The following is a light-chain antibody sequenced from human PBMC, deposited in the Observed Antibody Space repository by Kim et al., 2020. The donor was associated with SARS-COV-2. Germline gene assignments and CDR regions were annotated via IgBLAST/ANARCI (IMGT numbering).Light chain of an antibody. V-gene: IGKV3-20*01. Sequence: SPGERATLSCRASQSVSSTYLGWYQQKPGQAPRLLIYGGSTRATGIPDRFSGTGSETDFTLTISRLEPEDFAVYYCQQYYSSPLTFGGGTKVDIK. CDR2: GGS. CDR1: QSVSSTY. CDR3: QQYYSSPLT. J-gene: IGKJ4*01.